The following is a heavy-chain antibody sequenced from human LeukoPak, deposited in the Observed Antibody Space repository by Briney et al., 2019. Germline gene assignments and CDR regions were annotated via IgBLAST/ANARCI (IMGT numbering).Heavy chain of an antibody. CDR3: ARQGYSSGWYDNWFDP. J-gene: IGHJ5*02. CDR1: GGSLRSYY. D-gene: IGHD6-19*01. Sequence: SETLSLPCTVSGGSLRSYYWSWIRQPPGKGLEGIGYIYYSGSTNYNPSLKSRLTISVDTSKTQFSLKLSSVTAADTAVYYCARQGYSSGWYDNWFDPWDQGTLVTVS. V-gene: IGHV4-59*08. CDR2: IYYSGST.